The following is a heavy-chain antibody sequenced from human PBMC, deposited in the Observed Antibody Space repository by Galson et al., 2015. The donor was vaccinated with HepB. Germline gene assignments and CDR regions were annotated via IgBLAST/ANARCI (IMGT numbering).Heavy chain of an antibody. CDR3: AREDSTDIGDPAPGVCP. CDR2: INPSGGST. V-gene: IGHV1-46*01. CDR1: GYTFTSYY. J-gene: IGHJ5*02. Sequence: SVKVSCKASGYTFTSYYMHWVRQAPGQGLEWMGIINPSGGSTSYAQKFQGRVTMTRDTSTSTVYMELSSLRSEDTAVYYCAREDSTDIGDPAPGVCPWGQGTLVTVSS. D-gene: IGHD3-10*01.